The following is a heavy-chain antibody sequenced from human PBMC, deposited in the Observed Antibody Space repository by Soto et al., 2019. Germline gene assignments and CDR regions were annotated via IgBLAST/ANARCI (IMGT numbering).Heavy chain of an antibody. D-gene: IGHD3-3*01. V-gene: IGHV1-18*01. Sequence: ASVKVSCKASGYTFTSYGISWVRQAPGQGLEWMGWISAYNGNTNYAQKLQGRVTMTTDTSTSTAYMGLRSLRSDDTAVYYCASGPLRITIFGVVMEYFQHWGQGTLVTVSS. CDR2: ISAYNGNT. CDR3: ASGPLRITIFGVVMEYFQH. CDR1: GYTFTSYG. J-gene: IGHJ1*01.